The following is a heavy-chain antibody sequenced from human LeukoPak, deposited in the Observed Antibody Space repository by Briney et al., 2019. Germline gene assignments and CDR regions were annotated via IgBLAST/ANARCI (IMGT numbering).Heavy chain of an antibody. V-gene: IGHV3-33*01. CDR3: ARESYYDSSGYPDY. J-gene: IGHJ4*02. Sequence: PGGSLRLSCAASGFTFSSYGMHWVRQAPSKGRGWVAVIWYDGSNEYYADSVKGRFTISRDNSKNTLYLQMNSLRAEDTAVYYCARESYYDSSGYPDYWGQGTLVTVSS. CDR2: IWYDGSNE. CDR1: GFTFSSYG. D-gene: IGHD3-22*01.